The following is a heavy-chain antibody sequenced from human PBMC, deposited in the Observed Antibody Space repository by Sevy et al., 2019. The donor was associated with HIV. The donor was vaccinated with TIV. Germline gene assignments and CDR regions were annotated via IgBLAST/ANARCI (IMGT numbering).Heavy chain of an antibody. CDR1: GYTFTSYG. CDR2: ISAYNGNT. D-gene: IGHD2-15*01. Sequence: ASVKVSCKASGYTFTSYGISWVRQAPGQELEWMGWISAYNGNTNYAQKLQGRVTMTTDTSTSTAYMELRSLRSDDTAVYYCARDRYCSGGSCSADYWGQGTLVTVSS. V-gene: IGHV1-18*04. CDR3: ARDRYCSGGSCSADY. J-gene: IGHJ4*02.